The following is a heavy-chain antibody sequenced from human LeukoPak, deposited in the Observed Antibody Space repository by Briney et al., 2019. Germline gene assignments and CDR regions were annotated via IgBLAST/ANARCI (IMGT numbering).Heavy chain of an antibody. V-gene: IGHV3-66*01. CDR3: TRSTAWSRWDY. D-gene: IGHD1-1*01. J-gene: IGHJ4*02. CDR2: INNGDTT. CDR1: GFXDNTNH. Sequence: GGSLRLSCAASGFXDNTNHISWVRQAPGKGREWVSVINNGDTTYYADSVRGRFNISRDNSKDALYLQVNSLRVEDTAVYYCTRSTAWSRWDYWGPGTLVTVSS.